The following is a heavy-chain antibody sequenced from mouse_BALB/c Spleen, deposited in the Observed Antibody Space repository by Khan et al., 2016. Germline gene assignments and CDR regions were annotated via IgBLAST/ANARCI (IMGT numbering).Heavy chain of an antibody. CDR3: ASYYYGSSSGFAY. V-gene: IGHV14-3*02. Sequence: VRLQQSGAELVKPGASVKLSCTASGFNIKDTYMHWVKQRPEQGLEWIGRIDPANGNTKYDPKFQGKATITADTSSNTAYLPLSSLTSEDTAVYYCASYYYGSSSGFAYWGQGTLVTVSA. D-gene: IGHD1-1*01. CDR2: IDPANGNT. J-gene: IGHJ3*01. CDR1: GFNIKDTY.